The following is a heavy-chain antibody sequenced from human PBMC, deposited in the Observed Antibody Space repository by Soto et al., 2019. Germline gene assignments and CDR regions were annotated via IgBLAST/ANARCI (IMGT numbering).Heavy chain of an antibody. V-gene: IGHV1-18*01. CDR2: ISAYNGNT. CDR3: ARAAVPAANPYYFDY. CDR1: GYTFTSYG. Sequence: GASVKVSCKASGYTFTSYGISWVRQAPGQGLEWMGWISAYNGNTNYAQKLQGRVTMTTDTSTSTAYMELRSLRSDDTAVYYCARAAVPAANPYYFDYWGQGTLVTVSS. J-gene: IGHJ4*02. D-gene: IGHD2-2*01.